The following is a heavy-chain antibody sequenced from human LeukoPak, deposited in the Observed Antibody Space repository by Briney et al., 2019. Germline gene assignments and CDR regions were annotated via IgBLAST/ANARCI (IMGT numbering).Heavy chain of an antibody. CDR2: ISSSGSTI. CDR1: GFTFSDHY. V-gene: IGHV3-11*01. Sequence: GGSLRLSCAASGFTFSDHYMIWIRQAPGKGLEWGSYISSSGSTIYYADSVKGRFTISRDNAKNSLDLQTNSLRAEDTAVYYCARVCSGTPSYWYFDLWGRGTLVTVSS. D-gene: IGHD1-14*01. CDR3: ARVCSGTPSYWYFDL. J-gene: IGHJ2*01.